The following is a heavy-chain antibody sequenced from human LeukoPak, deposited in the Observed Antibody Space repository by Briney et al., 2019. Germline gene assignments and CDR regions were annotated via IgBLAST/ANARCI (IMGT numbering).Heavy chain of an antibody. V-gene: IGHV3-53*01. Sequence: GGSLRLSCSASGFSVDSNYMSWVRQAPGKGLECVSVIYSDATTYYADSVKGRFTISRDNSKNTVYLQMNSLRADDTAVYFCARAREMGTTTGVAYWGQGTLVTVSS. CDR1: GFSVDSNY. J-gene: IGHJ4*02. D-gene: IGHD1-26*01. CDR2: IYSDATT. CDR3: ARAREMGTTTGVAY.